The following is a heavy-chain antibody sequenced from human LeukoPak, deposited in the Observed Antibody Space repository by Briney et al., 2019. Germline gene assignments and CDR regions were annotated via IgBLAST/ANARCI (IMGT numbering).Heavy chain of an antibody. V-gene: IGHV4-59*12. J-gene: IGHJ3*02. CDR2: IYHSGST. Sequence: SETLSLTCTVSGGSISSYYWSWIRQPPGKGLEWIWYIYHSGSTYYNPSLKSRVTISVDTSKNQFSLKLSSVTAADMAVYYCARSKDYYDSSGWPFDAFDIWGQGTMVTVSS. CDR1: GGSISSYY. CDR3: ARSKDYYDSSGWPFDAFDI. D-gene: IGHD3-22*01.